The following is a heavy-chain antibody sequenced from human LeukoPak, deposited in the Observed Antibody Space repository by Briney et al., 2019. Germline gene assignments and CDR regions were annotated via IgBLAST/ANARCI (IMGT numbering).Heavy chain of an antibody. J-gene: IGHJ4*02. CDR2: IYTSGST. V-gene: IGHV4-4*07. CDR3: ARVHFWSGYSAFDY. CDR1: GGSISSYY. D-gene: IGHD3-3*02. Sequence: KPSETLSLTCTVSGGSISSYYWSWIRQPAGKGLEWIGRIYTSGSTNYNPSLKSRVTMSVDTSKNQFSLKLSSVTAADTAVYYCARVHFWSGYSAFDYWGQGTLVTVSS.